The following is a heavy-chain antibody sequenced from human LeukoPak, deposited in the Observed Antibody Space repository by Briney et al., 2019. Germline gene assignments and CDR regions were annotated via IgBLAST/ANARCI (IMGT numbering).Heavy chain of an antibody. CDR2: ISADNGNT. Sequence: GASVKVSCKASGYTFTSYAISWVRQAPGQGLEWMGWISADNGNTDYAQRFQGRVTMTTDTSTSTAYMELRSLRSDDTAVYYCARRAVGNSYYYSMDVWGKGTTVTVSS. CDR3: ARRAVGNSYYYSMDV. J-gene: IGHJ6*03. V-gene: IGHV1-18*01. D-gene: IGHD6-19*01. CDR1: GYTFTSYA.